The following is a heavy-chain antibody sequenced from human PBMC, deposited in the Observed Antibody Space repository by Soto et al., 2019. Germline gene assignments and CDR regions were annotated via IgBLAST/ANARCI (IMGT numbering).Heavy chain of an antibody. CDR1: GGPISSGDYY. CDR3: ARGAKYYDILTGYSPIGYFDY. CDR2: ISNSGST. D-gene: IGHD3-9*01. Sequence: SETLSLTCTVSGGPISSGDYYWTWIRQHPGKGLEWIGYISNSGSTYYNPSLKSRVTISVDTSKNQFSLELSSVTAADTAVYYCARGAKYYDILTGYSPIGYFDYWGQGTLVTVSS. J-gene: IGHJ4*02. V-gene: IGHV4-31*03.